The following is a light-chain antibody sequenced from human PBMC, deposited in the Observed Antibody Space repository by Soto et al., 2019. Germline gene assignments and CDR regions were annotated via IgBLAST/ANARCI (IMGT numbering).Light chain of an antibody. J-gene: IGKJ4*01. CDR3: QRYNNWPLT. V-gene: IGKV3-15*01. Sequence: EIVMTQSPATLSLSPGERASLPCRASHSISTNLAWYQQKPGQAPRLLIYGASTRATGIPARFSGSGSGTEFTLTINSLQSEDFAVYYCQRYNNWPLTFGGGTKVDIK. CDR1: HSISTN. CDR2: GAS.